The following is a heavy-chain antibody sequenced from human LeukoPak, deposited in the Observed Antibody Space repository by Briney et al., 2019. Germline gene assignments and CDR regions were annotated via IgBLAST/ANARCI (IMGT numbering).Heavy chain of an antibody. D-gene: IGHD7-27*01. CDR3: ARDFAWGSGGAPIDDNWLDP. V-gene: IGHV1-18*01. J-gene: IGHJ5*02. CDR2: INPYNGNT. Sequence: GASVKVSCKASGYTFTSYGISWVRQAPGQGLEWMGWINPYNGNTNYEQKLQGRVTMTTDTSTSTAYIELRSLRFDDTAVYYCARDFAWGSGGAPIDDNWLDPWGQGTLVTVSS. CDR1: GYTFTSYG.